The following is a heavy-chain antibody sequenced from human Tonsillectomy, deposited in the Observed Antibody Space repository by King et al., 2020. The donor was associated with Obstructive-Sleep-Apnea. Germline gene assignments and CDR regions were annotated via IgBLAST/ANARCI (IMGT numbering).Heavy chain of an antibody. J-gene: IGHJ4*02. V-gene: IGHV3-30*18. D-gene: IGHD6-19*01. CDR2: ISYDGSNK. CDR3: AKDFFVAVAGTPYYFDY. Sequence: VQLVESGGGVVQPGRSLRLSCAASGFTFSSYGMHWVRQAPGKGLEWVAVISYDGSNKYYADSVKGRFTISRDNSKNTLYLQMNSLRAEDTAVYYCAKDFFVAVAGTPYYFDYWGQGTLVTVSS. CDR1: GFTFSSYG.